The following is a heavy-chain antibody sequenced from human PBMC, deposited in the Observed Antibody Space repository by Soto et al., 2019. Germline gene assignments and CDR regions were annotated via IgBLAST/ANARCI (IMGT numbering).Heavy chain of an antibody. V-gene: IGHV2-26*03. CDR3: ARLNADSGSHYSALDV. D-gene: IGHD4-17*01. CDR2: FFSDAER. CDR1: GFSLSNGRSG. J-gene: IGHJ6*02. Sequence: QVTLKESGPVLVKPTETLTLTCTISGFSLSNGRSGVSWIRQPPGKALEWLAHFFSDAERSYSTSMQSRLTMSKDTSGTQVVLSMTNMGPQDTGTYSCARLNADSGSHYSALDVWGQGTTVTVSS.